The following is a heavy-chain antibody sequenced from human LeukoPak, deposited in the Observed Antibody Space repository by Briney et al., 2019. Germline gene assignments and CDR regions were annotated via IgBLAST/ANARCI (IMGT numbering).Heavy chain of an antibody. D-gene: IGHD6-13*01. J-gene: IGHJ4*02. CDR3: ARGGLAAEIDY. V-gene: IGHV4-38-2*02. CDR2: IYHNGST. Sequence: SETLSLTCTVSGYSISSGYYWGWIRPPPGKGLEWIGSIYHNGSTYYNPSLKSRVTISVDTSKNQFSLKLSSVTAADTAVYYCARGGLAAEIDYWGQGTLVTVSS. CDR1: GYSISSGYY.